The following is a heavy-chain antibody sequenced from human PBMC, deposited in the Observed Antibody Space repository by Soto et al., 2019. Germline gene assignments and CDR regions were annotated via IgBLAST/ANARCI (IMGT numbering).Heavy chain of an antibody. CDR2: ISYSGST. CDR3: TRGDY. J-gene: IGHJ4*02. Sequence: QVQLQESGPGLVKPSQTLSLTCTVSGDSMTTVGYYWTWIRQHPGQGLEWIGFISYSGSTYYSSSLTGRFAISADTSKHQFSLQLNSVTAADTAVYYCTRGDYWGQGTLVTVSS. V-gene: IGHV4-31*03. CDR1: GDSMTTVGYY.